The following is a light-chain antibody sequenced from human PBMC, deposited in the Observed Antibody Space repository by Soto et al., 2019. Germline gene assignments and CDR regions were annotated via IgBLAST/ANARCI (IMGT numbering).Light chain of an antibody. CDR2: AAS. Sequence: DIQMTQSPSSLSASLGDRVSITCRASQTISNYINWYQQKSGRAPELLVYAASSLQVGVPSRFTGSGFGTDFTLTISSLQPEDFATYYCQQSHSTPLTFGGGTKVDIK. CDR3: QQSHSTPLT. CDR1: QTISNY. J-gene: IGKJ4*01. V-gene: IGKV1-39*01.